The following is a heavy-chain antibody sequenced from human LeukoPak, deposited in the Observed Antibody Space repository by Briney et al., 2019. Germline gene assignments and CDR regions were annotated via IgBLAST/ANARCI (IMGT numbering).Heavy chain of an antibody. Sequence: ASVKVSCKSSGYTFIDYYMHWVRQAPGQGLEWMGWINPNSGGTNYAQKFQGRVTMTRDTSISTAYMELSRLRSDDTAVYYCARESCSGGSCYSGINWFDPWGQGTLVTVSS. J-gene: IGHJ5*02. CDR2: INPNSGGT. D-gene: IGHD2-15*01. CDR1: GYTFIDYY. CDR3: ARESCSGGSCYSGINWFDP. V-gene: IGHV1-2*02.